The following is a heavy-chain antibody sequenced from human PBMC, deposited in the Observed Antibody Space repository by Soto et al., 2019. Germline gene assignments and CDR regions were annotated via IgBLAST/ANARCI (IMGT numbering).Heavy chain of an antibody. CDR3: AKDRVPIVVVPAAIGY. J-gene: IGHJ4*02. D-gene: IGHD2-2*01. CDR1: GYVFSSYY. CDR2: INPSGAST. V-gene: IGHV1-46*01. Sequence: ASVKVSCKASGYVFSSYYMHWVRQAPGQGPEWMGIINPSGASTSYAQKFQGRVTMTRDTSTSTLYMELSSLRSEDTAVCYCAKDRVPIVVVPAAIGYWGQGTLVTVSS.